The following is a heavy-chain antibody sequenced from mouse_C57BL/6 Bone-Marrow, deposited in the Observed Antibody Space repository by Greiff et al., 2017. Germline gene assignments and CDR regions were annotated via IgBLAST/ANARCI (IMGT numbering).Heavy chain of an antibody. CDR1: GYTFTSSW. CDR2: IDPSDSYT. V-gene: IGHV1-69*01. Sequence: QVQLQQPGAELVMPGASVKLSCKASGYTFTSSWMHWVKQRPGQGLERIGEIDPSDSYTNYNQKFKGKSTVTVDKSSSTAYMQLSSLTSEDSAVYYCARVYDGYSWFAYWGQGTLVTVSA. J-gene: IGHJ3*01. D-gene: IGHD2-3*01. CDR3: ARVYDGYSWFAY.